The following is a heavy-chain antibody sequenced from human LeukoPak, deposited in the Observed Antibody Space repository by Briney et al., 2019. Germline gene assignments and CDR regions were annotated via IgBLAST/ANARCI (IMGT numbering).Heavy chain of an antibody. D-gene: IGHD3-16*02. V-gene: IGHV3-30-3*01. CDR1: GFTFSSYA. CDR2: ISYDGSNK. J-gene: IGHJ4*02. CDR3: AREFSLDY. Sequence: GGSLRLSCAASGFTFSSYAMHWVRQAPGKGLEWVAVISYDGSNKYYADSVKGRFTISRDNAKNSLYLQMNSLRAEDTAVYYCAREFSLDYWGQGTLVTVSS.